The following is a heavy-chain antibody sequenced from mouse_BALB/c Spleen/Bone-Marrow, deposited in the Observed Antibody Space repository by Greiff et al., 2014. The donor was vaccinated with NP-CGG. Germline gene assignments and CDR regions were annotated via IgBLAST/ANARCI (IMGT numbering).Heavy chain of an antibody. CDR1: GYSITGGYY. V-gene: IGHV3-6*02. CDR2: ISYDGSN. CDR3: ASVEVHAMDY. Sequence: EVKLVESGPGLVKPSQSLSLTCSVTGYSITGGYYWNWVRQFPGNKLEWLGYISYDGSNHYNPSLTNRVSITRDTSKNQFFLKLNSVTTEDTGTYYCASVEVHAMDYWGQGTSVTASS. J-gene: IGHJ4*01.